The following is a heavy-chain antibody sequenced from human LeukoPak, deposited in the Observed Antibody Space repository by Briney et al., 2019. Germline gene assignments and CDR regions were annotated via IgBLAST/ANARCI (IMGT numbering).Heavy chain of an antibody. CDR3: ASNVHGYSYAFFDY. CDR1: GFSFTNYD. Sequence: PGGSLRLSCVASGFSFTNYDIHWVRQAPGRGLEWVAVTSLDGSNKLYTDTVRGRFTISRDNSKDTLYLQMNSLGAEDTAMYYCASNVHGYSYAFFDYWGQGTLVTVST. J-gene: IGHJ4*02. CDR2: TSLDGSNK. V-gene: IGHV3-30-3*01. D-gene: IGHD3-16*01.